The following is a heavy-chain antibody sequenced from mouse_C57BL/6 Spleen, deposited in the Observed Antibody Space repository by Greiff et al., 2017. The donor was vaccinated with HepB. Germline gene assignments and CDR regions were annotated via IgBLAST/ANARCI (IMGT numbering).Heavy chain of an antibody. Sequence: VQLQQSGGGLVKPGGSLKLSCAASGFTFSSYAMSWVRQTPEKRLEWVATISDGGSYTYYPDNVKGRFTISRDNAKNNLYLQMSHLKSEDTAMYYCARDSDYGSSYEIYWYFDVWGTGTTVTVSS. CDR1: GFTFSSYA. CDR2: ISDGGSYT. J-gene: IGHJ1*03. D-gene: IGHD1-1*01. V-gene: IGHV5-4*01. CDR3: ARDSDYGSSYEIYWYFDV.